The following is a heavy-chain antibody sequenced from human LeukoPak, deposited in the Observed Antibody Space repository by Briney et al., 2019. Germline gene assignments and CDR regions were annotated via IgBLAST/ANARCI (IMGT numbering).Heavy chain of an antibody. CDR2: IDPNNGGT. V-gene: IGHV1-2*02. Sequence: ASVKVSCKASGYTFTGNYMHWVRQAPGQGLEWMGWIDPNNGGTNYAQKFQGRVTMTRDTSISTAYTELYSLRSDDTAVYYCARVLPSDYWGQGTLVTVSS. J-gene: IGHJ4*02. CDR3: ARVLPSDY. CDR1: GYTFTGNY.